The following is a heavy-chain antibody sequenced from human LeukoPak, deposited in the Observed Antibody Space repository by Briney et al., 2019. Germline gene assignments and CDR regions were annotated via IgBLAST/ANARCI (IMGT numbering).Heavy chain of an antibody. CDR1: GYTLASYD. CDR3: AGGTRLRLGESYYYNYVMDV. CDR2: MNPNNGNT. D-gene: IGHD3-16*01. J-gene: IGHJ6*02. V-gene: IGHV1-8*01. Sequence: GASVKVSCKASGYTLASYDINWVRQATGQGLEWMGWMNPNNGNTGYAQIFQGRVTMTRNTSTSTAYMELSSLGSGDTAVYYCAGGTRLRLGESYYYNYVMDVWGQGTTVIVSS.